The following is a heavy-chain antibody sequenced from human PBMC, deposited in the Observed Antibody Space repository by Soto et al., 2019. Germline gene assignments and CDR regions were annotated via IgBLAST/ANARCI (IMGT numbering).Heavy chain of an antibody. Sequence: GGSLRLFCAASGFTFSSYWMHWVRQAPGKGLEWVAVISHDGSNKYYADSVKGRFTISRDNSKNTLYLQMNSLRAEDTAVYYCAKGRGGIYLDYWGQGTLVTVSS. D-gene: IGHD3-10*01. J-gene: IGHJ4*02. V-gene: IGHV3-30*18. CDR2: ISHDGSNK. CDR1: GFTFSSYW. CDR3: AKGRGGIYLDY.